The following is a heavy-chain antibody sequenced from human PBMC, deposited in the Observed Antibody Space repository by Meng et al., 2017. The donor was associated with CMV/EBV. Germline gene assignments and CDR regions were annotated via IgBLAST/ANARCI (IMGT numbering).Heavy chain of an antibody. Sequence: SETLSLTCAVYGGSFSGYYWSWIRQPPGKGLEWIGEINHSGSTNYNPSLKSRVTISVDTSKNQFSLKLSSVTAADTAVYYCARGISPLWVYSKGAFDIWGQGTMVTVSS. CDR3: ARGISPLWVYSKGAFDI. D-gene: IGHD4-11*01. CDR1: GGSFSGYY. CDR2: INHSGST. V-gene: IGHV4-34*01. J-gene: IGHJ3*02.